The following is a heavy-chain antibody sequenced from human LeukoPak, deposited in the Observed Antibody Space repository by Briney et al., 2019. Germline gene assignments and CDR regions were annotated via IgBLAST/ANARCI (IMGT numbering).Heavy chain of an antibody. CDR2: IYSGGST. CDR3: ARLSDYGDFKPLPDY. J-gene: IGHJ4*02. Sequence: GGSLRLSCAASGFTFSDYYMSWIRQAPGKGLEWVSVIYSGGSTYYADSVKGRFTISRDNSKNTLYLQMNSLRAEDTAVYYCARLSDYGDFKPLPDYWGQGTLVTVSS. V-gene: IGHV3-53*01. D-gene: IGHD4-17*01. CDR1: GFTFSDYY.